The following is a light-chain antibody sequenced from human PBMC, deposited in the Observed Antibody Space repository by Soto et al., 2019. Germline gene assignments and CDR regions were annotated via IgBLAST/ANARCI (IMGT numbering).Light chain of an antibody. CDR3: CSYAGSAAVL. CDR2: ETT. Sequence: QSVLTQPASVSGSPGQSITISCTGTSSDVGSYNLVSWYQQHPGRAPKLIIYETTKRPSGVSNRFSGSKSGNTASVTVSGLQAEDEADYYCCSYAGSAAVLFGGGTQLTVL. CDR1: SSDVGSYNL. V-gene: IGLV2-23*01. J-gene: IGLJ2*01.